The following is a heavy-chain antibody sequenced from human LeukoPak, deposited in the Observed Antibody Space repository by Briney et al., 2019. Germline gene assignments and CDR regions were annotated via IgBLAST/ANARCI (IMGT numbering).Heavy chain of an antibody. CDR3: ARSSGYYSVAFDI. Sequence: PSETLSLTCTVSGGSISSSSYYWGWIRQPPGKGLEWIGSIYYSGSTYYNPSLKSRVTISVDTSKNQFSLKLSSVTAADTAVYYCARSSGYYSVAFDIWGQGTMVTVSS. J-gene: IGHJ3*02. V-gene: IGHV4-39*01. D-gene: IGHD3-22*01. CDR1: GGSISSSSYY. CDR2: IYYSGST.